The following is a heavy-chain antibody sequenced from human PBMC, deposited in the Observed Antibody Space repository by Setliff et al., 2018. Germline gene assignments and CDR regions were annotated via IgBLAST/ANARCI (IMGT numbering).Heavy chain of an antibody. CDR1: GFTVSTFS. D-gene: IGHD2-21*01. CDR3: ARGGGGHIVVATFDFDI. V-gene: IGHV3-30*03. CDR2: ISDDGINE. J-gene: IGHJ3*02. Sequence: GGSLRLSCAASGFTVSTFSMHWVRQAPVKGLEWVATISDDGINEFYADSVKGRFTVFRDNSKNTLYLQMNSLRADDTAMYYCARGGGGHIVVATFDFDIWGQGTKVTV.